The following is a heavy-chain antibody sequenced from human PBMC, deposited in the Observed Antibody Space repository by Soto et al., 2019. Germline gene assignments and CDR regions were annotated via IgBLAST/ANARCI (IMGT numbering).Heavy chain of an antibody. V-gene: IGHV3-33*01. D-gene: IGHD3-10*01. Sequence: QVQLVESGGGVVQPGKSLRLSCAASGFSFSYYGMHWVRQAPGKGLEWVAVIWDDGSSQFYGDSVKGRFTISRDNFKNTLYLQMNSLRVEDTAVYYCARDPGGSSAVGYYYGMDVW. J-gene: IGHJ6*01. CDR3: ARDPGGSSAVGYYYGMDV. CDR1: GFSFSYYG. CDR2: IWDDGSSQ.